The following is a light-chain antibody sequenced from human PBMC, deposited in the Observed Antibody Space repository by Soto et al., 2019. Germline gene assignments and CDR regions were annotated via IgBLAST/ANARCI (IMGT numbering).Light chain of an antibody. Sequence: EIVLTQSPATLSLSPGERATLPCRASQSVSSYLAWYQQKPGQAPRLLIYDASNRATGIPARFSGSGSGTDFTLTISSLEPEDFAVYYCQQRSNWPSITFGQGTRLE. J-gene: IGKJ5*01. V-gene: IGKV3-11*01. CDR1: QSVSSY. CDR2: DAS. CDR3: QQRSNWPSIT.